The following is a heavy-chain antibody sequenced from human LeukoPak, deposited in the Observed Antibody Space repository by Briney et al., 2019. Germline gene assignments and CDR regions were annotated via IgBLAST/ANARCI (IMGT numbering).Heavy chain of an antibody. J-gene: IGHJ4*02. CDR3: ARSTLTGYYLFDY. V-gene: IGHV3-21*01. D-gene: IGHD3-9*01. CDR2: ISSSSSYI. CDR1: GFIFSSYS. Sequence: NPGGSLRLSCAASGFIFSSYSMNWVRQAPGKGLEWVSSISSSSSYIYYADSVKGRFTISRDNAKNSLYLQMNSLRAEDTAVYYCARSTLTGYYLFDYWGQGTLVTVSS.